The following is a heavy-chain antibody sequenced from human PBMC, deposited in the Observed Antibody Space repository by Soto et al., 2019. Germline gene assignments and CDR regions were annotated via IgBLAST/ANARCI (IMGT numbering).Heavy chain of an antibody. V-gene: IGHV4-39*01. D-gene: IGHD2-8*01. CDR1: GDSITTNGYY. CDR3: ARSHYTYGLLIDY. J-gene: IGHJ4*02. Sequence: SETLSLTLSVSGDSITTNGYYWGWIRQPPGKGLQRIGNVYWTGSTFSHPSLTSRVFISVDTSKNEFSLRLTSVTAADTAVYYCARSHYTYGLLIDYWGPGTLVTVSS. CDR2: VYWTGST.